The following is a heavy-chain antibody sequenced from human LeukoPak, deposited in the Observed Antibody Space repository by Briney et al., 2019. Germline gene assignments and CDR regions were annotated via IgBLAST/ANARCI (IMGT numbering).Heavy chain of an antibody. D-gene: IGHD1-26*01. Sequence: ASVKVSCKASGYTFTGYYMHWVRQAPGQGLEWMGRINPNSGGTNYAQKLQGRVTMTTDTSTSTAYMELRSLRSDDTAVYYCARVRIVGATYSDYWGQGTLVTVSS. CDR3: ARVRIVGATYSDY. V-gene: IGHV1-2*06. CDR1: GYTFTGYY. CDR2: INPNSGGT. J-gene: IGHJ4*02.